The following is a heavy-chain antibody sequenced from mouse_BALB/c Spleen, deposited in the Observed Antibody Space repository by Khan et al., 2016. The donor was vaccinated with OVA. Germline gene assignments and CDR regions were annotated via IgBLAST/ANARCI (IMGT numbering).Heavy chain of an antibody. CDR2: ISPGSGDI. CDR1: GYTFTDSY. CDR3: ARRKYCGYTFAY. V-gene: IGHV1-77*01. Sequence: QVQLQQSGAELARPGASVKLSCTASGYTFTDSYINWMKQRPGQGLEWIGEISPGSGDIYYNEKFKGKATLTADNSSSTAYMQLSSLTSEAAAVDVCARRKYCGYTFAYWGQGTLVTVSA. J-gene: IGHJ3*01. D-gene: IGHD1-2*01.